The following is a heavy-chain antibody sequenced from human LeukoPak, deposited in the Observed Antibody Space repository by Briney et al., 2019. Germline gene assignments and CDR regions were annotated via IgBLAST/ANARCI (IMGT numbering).Heavy chain of an antibody. V-gene: IGHV4-39*07. CDR1: GGSISSSSYY. CDR2: IYYSGST. Sequence: PSETLSLTCTVSGGSISSSSYYWGWIRQPPGKGLEWIGSIYYSGSTYYNPSLKSRVTISVDTSKNQFSLKLSSVTAADTAVYYCARDRYSRFDYWGQGTLVTVSS. CDR3: ARDRYSRFDY. D-gene: IGHD6-13*01. J-gene: IGHJ4*02.